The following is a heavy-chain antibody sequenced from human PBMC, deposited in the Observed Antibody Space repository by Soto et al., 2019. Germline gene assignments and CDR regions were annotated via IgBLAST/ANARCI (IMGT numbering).Heavy chain of an antibody. J-gene: IGHJ4*02. Sequence: EVQLVESGGGLVKPGGSLRLSCAGSGFLFPNAWMSWFRQAPGKGLEWVGHIKNKGDGGTADHAAAVKGRFVISRDDSERMAFLQMNSLKVEDTAVYYCATMGLYCSGGSCYSDNWGQGALVTVSS. V-gene: IGHV3-15*01. CDR1: GFLFPNAW. CDR2: IKNKGDGGTA. D-gene: IGHD2-15*01. CDR3: ATMGLYCSGGSCYSDN.